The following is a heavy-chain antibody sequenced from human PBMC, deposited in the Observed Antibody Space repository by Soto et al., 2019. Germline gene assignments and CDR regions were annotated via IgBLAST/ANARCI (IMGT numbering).Heavy chain of an antibody. V-gene: IGHV1-2*02. D-gene: IGHD2-8*01. Sequence: ASVKVSCKASGYTLTGYYMHWVRQAPGQGPGWMGWINPNNGGTNYAQKFQGRVTMTRDTSISTVYMELSRLRSDDTAVYYCARDFCTNGVCYTHDYWGQGTLVTVYS. CDR3: ARDFCTNGVCYTHDY. J-gene: IGHJ4*02. CDR2: INPNNGGT. CDR1: GYTLTGYY.